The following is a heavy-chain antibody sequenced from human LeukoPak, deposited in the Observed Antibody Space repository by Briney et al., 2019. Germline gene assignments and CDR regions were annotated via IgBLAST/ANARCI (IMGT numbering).Heavy chain of an antibody. CDR2: ISGSGGSA. J-gene: IGHJ4*02. CDR1: GFTFSNYA. V-gene: IGHV3-23*01. CDR3: ARGYYDSSGYYPSLGY. Sequence: GGSLRLSCEASGFTFSNYAMSWVRQAPGKGLEWVSTISGSGGSASYADSVKGRFTISRDNAKNSLYLQMNSLRAEDTAVYYCARGYYDSSGYYPSLGYWGQGTLVTVSS. D-gene: IGHD3-22*01.